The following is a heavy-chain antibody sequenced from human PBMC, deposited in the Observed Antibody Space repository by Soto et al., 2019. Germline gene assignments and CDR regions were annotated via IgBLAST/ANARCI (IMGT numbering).Heavy chain of an antibody. CDR3: ATDRIQLRLGKYSFNAMDV. CDR1: GGTFSDFA. V-gene: IGHV1-69*06. Sequence: QVQLVQSGAEMRKPGSSLRVSCKASGGTFSDFAFSWVRQAPGQGLEWMGGIVPRFGSPNYAQKFGGRVTITADTSTSTVYMELSSLRFDDTAVYFCATDRIQLRLGKYSFNAMDVWGQGTTITVSS. CDR2: IVPRFGSP. J-gene: IGHJ6*02. D-gene: IGHD3-16*01.